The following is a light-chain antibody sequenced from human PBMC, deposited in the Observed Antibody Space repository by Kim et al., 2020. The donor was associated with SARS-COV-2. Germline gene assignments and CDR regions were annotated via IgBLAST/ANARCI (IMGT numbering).Light chain of an antibody. Sequence: LSPGERATLSCRASQTLSRNQLAWYQQKPRQAPRLLIYGASSRATGIPDRFSGRGSGTDFSLTINRLEPEDCAVYYCQQYGNSRTFGQGTKVDIK. CDR1: QTLSRNQ. CDR2: GAS. CDR3: QQYGNSRT. J-gene: IGKJ1*01. V-gene: IGKV3-20*01.